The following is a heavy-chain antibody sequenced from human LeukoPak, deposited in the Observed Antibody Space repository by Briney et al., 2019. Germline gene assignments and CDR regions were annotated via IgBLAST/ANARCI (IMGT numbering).Heavy chain of an antibody. CDR3: TRDSAASFDY. J-gene: IGHJ4*02. D-gene: IGHD6-13*01. CDR2: ISYDGSNK. Sequence: GGSLRLSCAASGFTFSSYAMHWVRQAPGKGLEWVAVISYDGSNKYYADSVKGRFTISRDNSKNTLYLQMNSLRAEDTAVYYCTRDSAASFDYWGQGTLVTVSS. V-gene: IGHV3-30-3*01. CDR1: GFTFSSYA.